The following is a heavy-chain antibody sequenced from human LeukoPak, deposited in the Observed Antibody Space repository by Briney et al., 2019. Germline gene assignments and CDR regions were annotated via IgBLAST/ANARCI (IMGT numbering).Heavy chain of an antibody. D-gene: IGHD3-22*01. V-gene: IGHV1-2*02. CDR3: ARGGLYTMIVVVVDY. CDR2: INPNSGGT. Sequence: ASVKVSCKASGYTFTGYYMHWVRRAPGQGLEWMGWINPNSGGTNYAQKFQGRVTMTRDTSISTAYMELSRLRSDDTAVYYCARGGLYTMIVVVVDYWGQGTLVTVSS. J-gene: IGHJ4*02. CDR1: GYTFTGYY.